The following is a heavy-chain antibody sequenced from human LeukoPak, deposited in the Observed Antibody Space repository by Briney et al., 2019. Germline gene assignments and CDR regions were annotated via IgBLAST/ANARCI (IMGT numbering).Heavy chain of an antibody. CDR1: GGSISSSSYY. V-gene: IGHV4-39*01. J-gene: IGHJ4*02. CDR2: IHYSGNT. Sequence: SETLSLTCTVSGGSISSSSYYWGWIRHPPGKGLEWIGSIHYSGNTYYNPSLKSRVTISVDTSKNQFSLKLSSVTAADTAVYYCARIITENLRRFDYWGQGTLVTVSS. D-gene: IGHD1-20*01. CDR3: ARIITENLRRFDY.